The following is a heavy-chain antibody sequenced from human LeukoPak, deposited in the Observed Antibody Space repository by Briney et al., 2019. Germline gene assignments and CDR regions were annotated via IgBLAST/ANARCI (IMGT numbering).Heavy chain of an antibody. J-gene: IGHJ5*02. CDR3: ARADRLDGGPYLIGP. Sequence: ASVKVSCKTSGYTFTDYYLHWVRQAPGQGLEWMGWINPNGGGTSSAQKFQGRVTMTRDTSITTVYMEVTWLTSDDTAIYYCARADRLDGGPYLIGPWGQGTLVTVSS. D-gene: IGHD2-21*01. CDR2: INPNGGGT. V-gene: IGHV1-2*02. CDR1: GYTFTDYY.